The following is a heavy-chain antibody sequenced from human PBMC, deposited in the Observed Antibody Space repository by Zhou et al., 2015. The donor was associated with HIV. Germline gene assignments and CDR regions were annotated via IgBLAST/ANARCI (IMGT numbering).Heavy chain of an antibody. Sequence: QVQLVQSGAEVKKPGASVKVSCKASGYTFTSYDINWVRQATGQGLEWMGWMNPNSGNTGYAQKFQGRVTMTRNTSISTAYMELSSLRSEDTAVYYCARGLRDYDFWSGYYFTWGQGTLVTVSS. V-gene: IGHV1-8*01. J-gene: IGHJ5*02. CDR3: ARGLRDYDFWSGYYFT. CDR2: MNPNSGNT. D-gene: IGHD3-3*01. CDR1: GYTFTSYD.